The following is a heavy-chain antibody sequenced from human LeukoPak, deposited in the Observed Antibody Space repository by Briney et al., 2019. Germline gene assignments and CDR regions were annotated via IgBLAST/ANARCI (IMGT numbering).Heavy chain of an antibody. CDR1: GFTFSSYA. J-gene: IGHJ1*01. CDR2: ISGSGGST. D-gene: IGHD3-22*01. CDR3: AKDLDRIVVVIQASTVAEYFQH. V-gene: IGHV3-23*01. Sequence: GGSLRLSCAASGFTFSSYAMSWVRQAPGKGLEWVSAISGSGGSTYYADSVKGRFTIPRDNSKNTLYLQMNSLRAEDTAVYYCAKDLDRIVVVIQASTVAEYFQHWGQGTLVTVSS.